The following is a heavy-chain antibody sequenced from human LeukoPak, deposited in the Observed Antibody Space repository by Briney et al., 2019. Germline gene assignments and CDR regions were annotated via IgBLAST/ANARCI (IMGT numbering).Heavy chain of an antibody. CDR3: ATSLYDYVWGSYRFHSRFDP. D-gene: IGHD3-16*02. J-gene: IGHJ5*02. CDR2: INHSGST. Sequence: PSGTLSLTCAVSGGSFTGYYWSWIRQPPGKGLEWSGEINHSGSTNYNPSLKSRVTISVDTSKNPFSLKLSSVTAADTAVYYCATSLYDYVWGSYRFHSRFDPWGQGTLVTVSS. V-gene: IGHV4-34*01. CDR1: GGSFTGYY.